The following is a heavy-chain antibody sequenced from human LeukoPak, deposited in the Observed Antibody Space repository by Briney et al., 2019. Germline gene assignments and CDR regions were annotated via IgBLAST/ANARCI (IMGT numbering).Heavy chain of an antibody. Sequence: PSETLSLTCTVSGGSISSHYWSWIRQPPGKGLEWIGYIYYSGSTNYNPSLKSRVTISVDTSKDQFSLKLSSVTAADTAVYYCARDLGGSYPFDYWGQGTLVTVSS. CDR2: IYYSGST. D-gene: IGHD1-26*01. CDR1: GGSISSHY. CDR3: ARDLGGSYPFDY. J-gene: IGHJ4*02. V-gene: IGHV4-59*11.